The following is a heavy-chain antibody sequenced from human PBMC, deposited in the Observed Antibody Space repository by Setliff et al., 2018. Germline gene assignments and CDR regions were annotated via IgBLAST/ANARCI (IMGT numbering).Heavy chain of an antibody. CDR2: IYYSGST. J-gene: IGHJ4*02. V-gene: IGHV4-39*07. D-gene: IGHD3-3*01. Sequence: LSLTFTVSGGSISSSSYYWGWIRQPPGKGLEWIGSIYYSGSTYYNPSLKSRVTISVDTSKNQFSLKLSSVTAADTAVYYCARRETYYNFWSGYYAYWGQGTLVTVSS. CDR3: ARRETYYNFWSGYYAY. CDR1: GGSISSSSYY.